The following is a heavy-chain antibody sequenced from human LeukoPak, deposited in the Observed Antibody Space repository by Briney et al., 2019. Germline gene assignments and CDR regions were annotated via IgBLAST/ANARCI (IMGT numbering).Heavy chain of an antibody. CDR2: INTNTGNP. J-gene: IGHJ5*02. D-gene: IGHD1-14*01. CDR1: GGTFTNNYA. Sequence: GASMKVSCKSSGGTFTNNYAISWVRQAPGQGLEWMGWINTNTGNPTYAQGFTGRFVFSLDTSVSTAYLQISSLKAEDTAVYYCARHVPGLRRRISWFDPWGQGTLVTVSS. CDR3: ARHVPGLRRRISWFDP. V-gene: IGHV7-4-1*02.